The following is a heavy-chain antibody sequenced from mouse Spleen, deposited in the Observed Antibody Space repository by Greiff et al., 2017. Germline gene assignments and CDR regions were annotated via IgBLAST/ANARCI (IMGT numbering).Heavy chain of an antibody. Sequence: VQLQQSGAELVKPGASVKLSCTASGFNIKDTYMHWVKQRPEQGLEWIGRIDPANGNTKYDPKFQGKATITADTSSNTAYLQLSSLTSEDTAVYYCARDGYYLAWFAYWGQGTLVTVSA. D-gene: IGHD2-3*01. V-gene: IGHV14-3*02. CDR3: ARDGYYLAWFAY. CDR2: IDPANGNT. J-gene: IGHJ3*01. CDR1: GFNIKDTY.